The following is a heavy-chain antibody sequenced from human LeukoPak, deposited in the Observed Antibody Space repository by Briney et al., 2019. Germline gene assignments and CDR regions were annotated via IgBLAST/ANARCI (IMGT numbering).Heavy chain of an antibody. CDR1: GGSFSGYY. Sequence: SETLSLTCAVYGGSFSGYYWSWIRQPPGKGLEWIGEINHSGSTNYNPSLKSRVTMSVDTSKNQFSLKLSSVTAADTAVYYCARDLRPGYSSFDRNAFDIWGQGTMVTVSS. V-gene: IGHV4-34*01. CDR3: ARDLRPGYSSFDRNAFDI. D-gene: IGHD6-19*01. J-gene: IGHJ3*02. CDR2: INHSGST.